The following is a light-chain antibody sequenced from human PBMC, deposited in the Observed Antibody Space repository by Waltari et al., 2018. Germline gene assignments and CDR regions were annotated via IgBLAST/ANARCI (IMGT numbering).Light chain of an antibody. V-gene: IGKV2-28*01. Sequence: DIVMTQSPLSLPVTPGEPASIPCRSSQSLLHSNGYNYLDWYLQKPGQSPQLLIYLGSNRASGVPDRFSGSGSGTDFTLKISRVEAEDVGVYYCMQARQTPYTFGPGTKLEIK. J-gene: IGKJ2*01. CDR3: MQARQTPYT. CDR2: LGS. CDR1: QSLLHSNGYNY.